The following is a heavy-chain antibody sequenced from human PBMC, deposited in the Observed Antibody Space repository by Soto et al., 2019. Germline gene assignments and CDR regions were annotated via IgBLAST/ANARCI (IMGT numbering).Heavy chain of an antibody. Sequence: QVQLVQSGAEVKKPGASVKVSCKASGYTFSNSGVTWVRQAPGQGLEWMGWISTDVDYANYTPKFQGRVTMTTDAXTSTXXXXXXXXXXXXXXXXXXXXXXXXXXVDITRTLIYYMDVWGTGTTVTVSS. CDR2: ISTDVDYA. D-gene: IGHD5-12*01. V-gene: IGHV1-18*01. J-gene: IGHJ6*03. CDR3: XXXXXXXXVDITRTLIYYMDV. CDR1: GYTFSNSG.